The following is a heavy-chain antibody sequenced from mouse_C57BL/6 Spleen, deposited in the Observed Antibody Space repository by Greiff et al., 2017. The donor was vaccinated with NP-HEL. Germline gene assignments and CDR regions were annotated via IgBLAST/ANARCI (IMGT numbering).Heavy chain of an antibody. CDR3: ASYGSSPYYAMDY. V-gene: IGHV1-7*01. D-gene: IGHD1-1*01. J-gene: IGHJ4*01. Sequence: VQLQQSGAELAKPGASVKLSCKASGYTFTSYWMHWVKQRPGQGLEWIGYINPSSGYTKYNQKFKDKATLTAEKSSSTAYMQLSSLTYEESAVYYCASYGSSPYYAMDYWGQGTSVTVSS. CDR1: GYTFTSYW. CDR2: INPSSGYT.